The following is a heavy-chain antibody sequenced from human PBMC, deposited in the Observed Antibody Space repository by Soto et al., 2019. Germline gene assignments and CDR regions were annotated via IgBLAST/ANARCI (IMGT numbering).Heavy chain of an antibody. CDR3: VRDNGGNSEFGY. D-gene: IGHD2-21*02. V-gene: IGHV4-30-4*01. CDR1: GGSISSGDYY. J-gene: IGHJ4*02. Sequence: TLSLTCTVSGGSISSGDYYCNWIRQPPGKGLEWIGYIFYSGSTYYNPSLKSRLTILVDTSKNQFSLKLSSVTAADTAVYYCVRDNGGNSEFGYWVQGTLVTVSS. CDR2: IFYSGST.